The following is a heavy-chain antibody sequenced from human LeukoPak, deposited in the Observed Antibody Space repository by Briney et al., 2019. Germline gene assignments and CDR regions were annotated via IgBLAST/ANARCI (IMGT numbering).Heavy chain of an antibody. V-gene: IGHV1-2*02. D-gene: IGHD2-2*02. J-gene: IGHJ4*02. CDR3: GRGHPVVPAAVPDY. CDR1: GYTFTDYY. CDR2: IKSNSGGT. Sequence: ASVKVSCKASGYTFTDYYIHWVRQAPGQGLEWMGWIKSNSGGTNYAQKFLGRVTMTRDTSINTAYMELSSLTSDDTAVYYCGRGHPVVPAAVPDYWGQGTLVTVSS.